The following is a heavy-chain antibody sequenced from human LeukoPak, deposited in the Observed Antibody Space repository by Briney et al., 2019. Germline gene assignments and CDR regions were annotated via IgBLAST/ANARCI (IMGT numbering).Heavy chain of an antibody. J-gene: IGHJ4*02. Sequence: SVKVSCKASGYTFTGYYMHWVRQAPGQGLEWMGGIIPIFGTANYAQKFQGRVTITADESTSTAYMELSSLRSEDTAVYYCARGMESGRYDIFDYWGQGTLVTVSS. D-gene: IGHD3-9*01. CDR3: ARGMESGRYDIFDY. V-gene: IGHV1-69*13. CDR1: GYTFTGYY. CDR2: IIPIFGTA.